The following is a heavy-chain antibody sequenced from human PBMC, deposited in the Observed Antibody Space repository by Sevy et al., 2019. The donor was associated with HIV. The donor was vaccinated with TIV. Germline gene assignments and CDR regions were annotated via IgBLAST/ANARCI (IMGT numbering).Heavy chain of an antibody. Sequence: GGSLRLSYAASGFSFSDYYMNWIRQAPGKGLECISYISSSGDSTYYADSVKGRFTISMDNAKNSVYLQMNNLRADDTAVYFCAREVVRGVIRDYFDFWGQGTLVTVSS. V-gene: IGHV3-11*01. CDR1: GFSFSDYY. CDR3: AREVVRGVIRDYFDF. CDR2: ISSSGDST. J-gene: IGHJ4*02. D-gene: IGHD3-10*01.